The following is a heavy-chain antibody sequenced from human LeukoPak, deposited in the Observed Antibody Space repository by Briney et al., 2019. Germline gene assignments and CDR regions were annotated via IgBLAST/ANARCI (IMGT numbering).Heavy chain of an antibody. J-gene: IGHJ6*02. V-gene: IGHV4-34*01. CDR1: GGSFSGYY. Sequence: PSETLSLTCAVYGGSFSGYYWSWIRQPPGKGLEWIGEINHRGSTNYNPSLKSRVTISVDTSKNQFSLKLSSVTAADTAVYYCARGRGVWGPVYYGMDVWGQGTTVTVSS. CDR3: ARGRGVWGPVYYGMDV. CDR2: INHRGST. D-gene: IGHD3-16*01.